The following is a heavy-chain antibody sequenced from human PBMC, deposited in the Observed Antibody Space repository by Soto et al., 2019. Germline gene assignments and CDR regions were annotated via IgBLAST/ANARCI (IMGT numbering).Heavy chain of an antibody. D-gene: IGHD6-13*01. CDR3: ARERPDGSRLDP. Sequence: QVQLQESGPGLVKPSQTLSLTCTVSGGSISSGDYYWSWIRQPPGKGLEWIGYIYYSGSTYYNPSRQSXXTISVDTSKNQFSLKLSSGTAADPAVYYCARERPDGSRLDPWGQGTLVTVSS. CDR1: GGSISSGDYY. CDR2: IYYSGST. V-gene: IGHV4-30-4*01. J-gene: IGHJ5*02.